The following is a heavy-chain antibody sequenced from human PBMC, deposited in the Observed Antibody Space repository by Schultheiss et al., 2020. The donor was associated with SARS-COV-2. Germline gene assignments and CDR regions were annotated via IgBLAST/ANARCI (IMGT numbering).Heavy chain of an antibody. CDR3: ARHLLRSRGVFGAAQPLDY. CDR1: GGSISSYY. D-gene: IGHD2-2*01. CDR2: INHSGST. J-gene: IGHJ4*02. Sequence: SETLSLTCTVSGGSISSYYWSWIRQPPGKGLEWIGEINHSGSTNYNPSLESRATISADTSKNQLSLKLRSMTAADTAVYYCARHLLRSRGVFGAAQPLDYWGQGTLVTVSS. V-gene: IGHV4-34*01.